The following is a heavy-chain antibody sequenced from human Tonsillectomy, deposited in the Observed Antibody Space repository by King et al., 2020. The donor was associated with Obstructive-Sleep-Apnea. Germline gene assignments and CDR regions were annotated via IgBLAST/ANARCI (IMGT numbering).Heavy chain of an antibody. CDR1: GFTFTKSW. CDR2: IKEDGSET. J-gene: IGHJ4*02. CDR3: ARESPGTGSYYIF. V-gene: IGHV3-7*01. Sequence: VQLVESGGGLVQPGGSLRLSCAASGFTFTKSWMTWVRQAPGKGLEWVANIKEDGSETYYVDSVKGRFTISRDNAKNSLYLQMNSLRGEDTAVYYCARESPGTGSYYIFWGRGTRVTVSS. D-gene: IGHD3-10*01.